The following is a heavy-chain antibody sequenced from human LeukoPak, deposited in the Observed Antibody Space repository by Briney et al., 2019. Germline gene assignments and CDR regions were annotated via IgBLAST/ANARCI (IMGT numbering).Heavy chain of an antibody. CDR1: GFTFSSYE. CDR3: GRSGFCNSVSCYGLDL. J-gene: IGHJ4*02. V-gene: IGHV3-48*03. Sequence: GGSLRLSCATSGFTFSSYEMNWVRQAPGKGLEWISYITTSGTSTYYADSVKGRFTISRDNCKTALSLQMNSLRAEDTAVYYCGRSGFCNSVSCYGLDLWGQGTLVTVSS. D-gene: IGHD2-2*01. CDR2: ITTSGTST.